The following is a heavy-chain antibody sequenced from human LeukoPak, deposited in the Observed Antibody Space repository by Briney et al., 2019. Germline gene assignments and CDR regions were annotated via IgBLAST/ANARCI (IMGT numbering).Heavy chain of an antibody. CDR2: ISGSGGST. J-gene: IGHJ4*02. CDR1: GFTFSSYA. Sequence: GGSLRLSCAASGFTFSSYAMSWVRQAPGKGLEWVSAISGSGGSTYYADSVKGRFTNSRDNSKNTLYLQMNSLRAEDTAVYYCATFPTTVVTPDYFDYWGQGTLVTVSS. CDR3: ATFPTTVVTPDYFDY. D-gene: IGHD4-23*01. V-gene: IGHV3-23*01.